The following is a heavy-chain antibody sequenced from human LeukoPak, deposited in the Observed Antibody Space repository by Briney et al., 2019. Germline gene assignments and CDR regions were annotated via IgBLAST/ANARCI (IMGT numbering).Heavy chain of an antibody. V-gene: IGHV4-59*08. Sequence: KPSETLSLTCSVCSGLLSTYYWTWLRQPRGRGLEGIGYFYYIGSTNYNPSLKKRVTMSLDRSRNQLSLKLTTVSVADTAVYYCARQPDSSGWDYYIDYWGQGTLVTVSS. CDR2: FYYIGST. D-gene: IGHD6-19*01. CDR1: SGLLSTYY. J-gene: IGHJ4*02. CDR3: ARQPDSSGWDYYIDY.